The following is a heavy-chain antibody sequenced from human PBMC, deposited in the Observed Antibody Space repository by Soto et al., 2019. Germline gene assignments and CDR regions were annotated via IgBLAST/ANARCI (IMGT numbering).Heavy chain of an antibody. CDR3: STGNWRSRY. D-gene: IGHD1-20*01. Sequence: QVQLQQWGAGLLKPSETLSLTCAVYGGSFSGYYWHWIRQPPGKGLEWIGEINHSGSTNYNPSLKSRVTISAVTSKNQVSLKLSSVTAADTAVYYCSTGNWRSRYWDQGTLVTVSS. CDR1: GGSFSGYY. V-gene: IGHV4-34*01. J-gene: IGHJ4*02. CDR2: INHSGST.